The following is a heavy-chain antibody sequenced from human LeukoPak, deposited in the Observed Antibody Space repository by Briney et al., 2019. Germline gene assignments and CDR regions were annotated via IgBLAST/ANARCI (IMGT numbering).Heavy chain of an antibody. CDR1: LGSLRRSVQY. J-gene: IGHJ3*02. D-gene: IGHD5-24*01. CDR3: ASHATNFDAFDI. V-gene: IGHV4-39*01. CDR2: IYYSGSN. Sequence: PLETLSLTRTLSLGSLRRSVQYTGSARQSPGRGLDWIGSIYYSGSNYYVPSLKSRVTISEDTSKNQFSLKLSSVTAADTAVYFCASHATNFDAFDIWGQGTMVTVSS.